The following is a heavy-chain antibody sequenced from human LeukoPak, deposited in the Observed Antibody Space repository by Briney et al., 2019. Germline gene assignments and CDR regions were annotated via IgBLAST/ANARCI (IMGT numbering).Heavy chain of an antibody. CDR3: ARDKKSGESSEIDY. V-gene: IGHV3-74*01. J-gene: IGHJ4*02. Sequence: GGSLRLSCAASGFTFSNYWVHWVRQAPGKGLVWVSRINRDGSTTNYADSVKGRFTVSRDNAKNTLNLQMNSLRAEDTAVYYCARDKKSGESSEIDYWGQGTLSPSPQ. CDR1: GFTFSNYW. D-gene: IGHD3-10*01. CDR2: INRDGSTT.